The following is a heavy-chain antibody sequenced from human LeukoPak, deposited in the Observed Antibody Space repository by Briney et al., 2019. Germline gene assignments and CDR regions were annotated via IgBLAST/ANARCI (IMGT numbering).Heavy chain of an antibody. D-gene: IGHD3-22*01. CDR3: WYYYDSSGYYDFDY. CDR2: ISSSSSYI. CDR1: GFTFSSYS. J-gene: IGHJ4*02. V-gene: IGHV3-21*01. Sequence: PGGSLRLSCAASGFTFSSYSMNWVRQAPGKGLEWVSSISSSSSYIYYADSVKGRFTISRDNAKNSLYLQMNSLRAEDTAVYYCWYYYDSSGYYDFDYWGQGTLVTVSS.